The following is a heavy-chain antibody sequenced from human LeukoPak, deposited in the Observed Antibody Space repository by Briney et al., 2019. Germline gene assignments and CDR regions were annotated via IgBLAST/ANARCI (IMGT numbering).Heavy chain of an antibody. CDR1: GFTVSSNH. D-gene: IGHD6-13*01. J-gene: IGHJ3*02. V-gene: IGHV3-53*01. Sequence: PGGSLRLSCAASGFTVSSNHMSWVRQAPGKGLEWVSVIYSGGSTYYADSVKGRFTISRDNSKNTLYLQMNSLRAEDTAVYYCASVYSSSYAFDIWGQGTMVTVSS. CDR3: ASVYSSSYAFDI. CDR2: IYSGGST.